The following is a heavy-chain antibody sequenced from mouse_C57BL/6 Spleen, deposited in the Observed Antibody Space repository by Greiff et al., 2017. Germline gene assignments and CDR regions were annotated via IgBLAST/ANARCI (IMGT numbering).Heavy chain of an antibody. CDR3: ASAYYGSSYDYFDY. V-gene: IGHV1-78*01. CDR1: GYTFTDHT. CDR2: IYPRDGST. Sequence: VKVVESDAELVKPGASVKISCKVSGYTFTDHTIHWMKQRPEQGLEWIGYIYPRDGSTKYNEKFKGKATLTADKSSSTAYMQLNSLTSEDSAVYFCASAYYGSSYDYFDYWGQGTTLTVSS. D-gene: IGHD1-1*01. J-gene: IGHJ2*01.